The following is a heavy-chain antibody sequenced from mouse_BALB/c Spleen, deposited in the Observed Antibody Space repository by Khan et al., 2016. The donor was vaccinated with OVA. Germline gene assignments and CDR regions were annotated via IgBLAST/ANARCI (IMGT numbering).Heavy chain of an antibody. CDR3: ARKNYYGYAMDY. J-gene: IGHJ4*01. D-gene: IGHD1-1*01. CDR1: GYSITSGYA. V-gene: IGHV3-2*02. Sequence: DVQLVETGPGLVKPSQSLSLTCTVTGYSITSGYAWNWIRQFPGNKLEWMGYISYSGSTSYNPSLRSRISITRDTSKNQFFLQLNSVTTEDTATYYCARKNYYGYAMDYWCQGTSVTVSS. CDR2: ISYSGST.